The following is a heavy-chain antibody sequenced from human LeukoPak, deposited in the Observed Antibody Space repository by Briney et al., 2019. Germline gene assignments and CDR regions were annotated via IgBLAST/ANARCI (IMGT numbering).Heavy chain of an antibody. D-gene: IGHD3-10*01. Sequence: GGSLRLSCAASGFTFSTYRMHWVRQAPGKGLEWVSSITSTSSSMSYADSVEGRFTISRDNAKNSLYLQMNSLRAEDTAVYYCTSLLWGYYWGQGTLVTVSS. J-gene: IGHJ4*02. CDR3: TSLLWGYY. CDR2: ITSTSSSM. V-gene: IGHV3-21*04. CDR1: GFTFSTYR.